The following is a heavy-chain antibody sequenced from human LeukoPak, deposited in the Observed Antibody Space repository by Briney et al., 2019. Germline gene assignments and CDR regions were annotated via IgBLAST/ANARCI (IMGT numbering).Heavy chain of an antibody. CDR3: AKDPYVLRYLEFDP. J-gene: IGHJ5*02. D-gene: IGHD3-9*01. CDR2: IYITGNT. V-gene: IGHV4-4*07. CDR1: GGSISSYY. Sequence: SETLSLTCTVSGGSISSYYWSWIRQPAGKGLEWIGRIYITGNTKYNPSLKSRVTMSVDMSKNQFSLKLSSVTAADTAVYYCAKDPYVLRYLEFDPWGQGTLVTVSS.